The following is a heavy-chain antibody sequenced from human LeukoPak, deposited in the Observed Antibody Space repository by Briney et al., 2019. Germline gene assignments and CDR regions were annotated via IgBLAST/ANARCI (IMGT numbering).Heavy chain of an antibody. CDR2: IYHSGST. D-gene: IGHD3-16*01. CDR3: ARDLGGKTLGGVISWYFDL. CDR1: GGSLSSGGYY. J-gene: IGHJ2*01. V-gene: IGHV4-30-2*01. Sequence: SQTLSLTCTVSGGSLSSGGYYWSWIRQPPGKGLEWIGYIYHSGSTYYNPSLKSRVTISVDRSKNQFSLKLSSVTAADTAVYYCARDLGGKTLGGVISWYFDLWGRGTLVTVSS.